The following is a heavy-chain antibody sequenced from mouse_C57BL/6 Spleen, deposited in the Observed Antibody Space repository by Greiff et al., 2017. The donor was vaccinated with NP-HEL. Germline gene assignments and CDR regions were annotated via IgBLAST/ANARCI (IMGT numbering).Heavy chain of an antibody. Sequence: EVQLQESGPVLVKPGASVKMSCKASGYTFTDYYMNWVKQSHGKSLEWIGVINPYNGGTSYNQKFKGKATLTVDKSSSTAYMELNSLTSEDSAVYYCAREDWDREDYWGQGTTLTVSS. V-gene: IGHV1-19*01. CDR1: GYTFTDYY. CDR2: INPYNGGT. J-gene: IGHJ2*01. CDR3: AREDWDREDY. D-gene: IGHD4-1*01.